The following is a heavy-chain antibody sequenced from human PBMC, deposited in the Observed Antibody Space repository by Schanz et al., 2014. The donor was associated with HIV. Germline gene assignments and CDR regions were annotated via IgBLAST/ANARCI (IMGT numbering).Heavy chain of an antibody. Sequence: QVQLQQWGAGLLKPSATLSLTCAVYGGSFSDYYWNWVRQSPGKGLEWIGEINHSGSSNYNPSLKGRVTISVDTSKKQFSRRLTSVTAADTAVYYCARGTLDLEYYDSSDFYSWYLDHWGQGTLVTVSS. D-gene: IGHD3-22*01. V-gene: IGHV4-34*02. CDR3: ARGTLDLEYYDSSDFYSWYLDH. CDR1: GGSFSDYY. J-gene: IGHJ4*02. CDR2: INHSGSS.